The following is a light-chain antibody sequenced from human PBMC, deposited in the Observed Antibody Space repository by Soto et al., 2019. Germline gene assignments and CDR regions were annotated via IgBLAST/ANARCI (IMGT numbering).Light chain of an antibody. CDR3: SSYAGSNNQV. J-gene: IGLJ1*01. CDR2: GVS. V-gene: IGLV2-8*01. Sequence: QSVLTQPPSASGSPGQSVTISCTGTSSDVGGYNYVSWYQQHPGRAPKLMIYGVSKRPSGVPDRFSGSKSGNTASLTVSGLQTEDGADYYCSSYAGSNNQVFGTGTKLTVL. CDR1: SSDVGGYNY.